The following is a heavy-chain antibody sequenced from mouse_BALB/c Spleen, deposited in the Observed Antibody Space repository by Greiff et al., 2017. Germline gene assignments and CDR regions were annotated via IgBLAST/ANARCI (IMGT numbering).Heavy chain of an antibody. CDR1: GYSFTSYW. Sequence: VHVKQSGPVLARPGASVKMSCKASGYSFTSYWMHWVKQRPGQGLEWIGAIYPGNSDTSYNQKFKGKAKLTAVTSASTAYMELSSLTNEDSAVYYCTITTATAWFAYWGQGTLVTVSA. V-gene: IGHV1-5*01. CDR3: TITTATAWFAY. J-gene: IGHJ3*01. D-gene: IGHD1-2*01. CDR2: IYPGNSDT.